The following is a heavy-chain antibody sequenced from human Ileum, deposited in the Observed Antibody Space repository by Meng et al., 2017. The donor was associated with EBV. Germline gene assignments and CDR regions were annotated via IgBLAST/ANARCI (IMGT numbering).Heavy chain of an antibody. CDR2: IYHSGST. J-gene: IGHJ4*02. D-gene: IGHD6-19*01. Sequence: QVRLQESGPGLVKPSGTLSLTCAVSGGSISSSNWWSWVRQPPGKGLEWIGEIYHSGSTNYNPSLKSRVTMSVDKSKNQFSLNLSSVTAADTAVYYCARVGQWLPIDYWGQGTLVTVSS. CDR3: ARVGQWLPIDY. V-gene: IGHV4-4*02. CDR1: GGSISSSNW.